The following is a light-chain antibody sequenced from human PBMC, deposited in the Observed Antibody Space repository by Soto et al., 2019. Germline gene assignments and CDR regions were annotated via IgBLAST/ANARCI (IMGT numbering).Light chain of an antibody. CDR3: QQYNNWPWT. J-gene: IGKJ1*01. V-gene: IGKV3-15*01. CDR1: QGVSRY. CDR2: GAS. Sequence: EVVLTQSPATLSLSPGERATLSCRASQGVSRYLAWYQQKPGQAPRLLIYGASARATGFPARFSASGSGTEFTLTISSLQSEDFAVYYCQQYNNWPWTFGQGTKVDIK.